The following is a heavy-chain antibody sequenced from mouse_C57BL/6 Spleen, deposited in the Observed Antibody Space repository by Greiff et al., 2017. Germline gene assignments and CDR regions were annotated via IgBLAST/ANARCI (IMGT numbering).Heavy chain of an antibody. Sequence: EVQRVESGGGLVQPGGSLSLSCAASGFTFTDYYMSWVRQPPGKALEWLGFIRNKANGYTTEYSASVKGRFTISRDNSQSILYLQMNALRAEDSATYYCARYRDYGSRGAMDYWGQGTSVTVSS. CDR3: ARYRDYGSRGAMDY. CDR1: GFTFTDYY. D-gene: IGHD1-1*01. V-gene: IGHV7-3*01. CDR2: IRNKANGYTT. J-gene: IGHJ4*01.